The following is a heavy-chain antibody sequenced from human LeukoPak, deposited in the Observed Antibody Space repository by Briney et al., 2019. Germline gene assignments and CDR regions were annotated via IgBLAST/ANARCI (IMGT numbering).Heavy chain of an antibody. J-gene: IGHJ5*02. CDR3: ARSIFGVVIIEPLWFDP. V-gene: IGHV4-39*01. CDR2: IYYSGRT. Sequence: SETLSLTCTVSGGSITSSTDSWGWIRQPPGKGLEWIGTIYYSGRTDYNPSLKSRVTISVDRSKNQFSLKLSSVTAADAAVYYCARSIFGVVIIEPLWFDPWGQGTLVTVSS. CDR1: GGSITSSTDS. D-gene: IGHD3-3*01.